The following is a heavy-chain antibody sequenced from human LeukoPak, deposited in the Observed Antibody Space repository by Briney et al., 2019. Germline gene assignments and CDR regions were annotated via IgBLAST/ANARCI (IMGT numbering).Heavy chain of an antibody. CDR3: ARDKEGYCTNGVCSNYYYYYVDV. Sequence: GGSLRLSCAASGFTFSSYSMNWVRQAPGKGLEWVSSISSSSSYIYYADSVKGRFTISRDNAKNSLYLQMNSLRAEDTAVYYCARDKEGYCTNGVCSNYYYYYVDVWGKGTTVTVSS. D-gene: IGHD2-8*01. J-gene: IGHJ6*03. CDR1: GFTFSSYS. CDR2: ISSSSSYI. V-gene: IGHV3-21*01.